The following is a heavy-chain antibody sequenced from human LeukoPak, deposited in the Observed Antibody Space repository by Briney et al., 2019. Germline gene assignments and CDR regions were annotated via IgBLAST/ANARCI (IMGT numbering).Heavy chain of an antibody. Sequence: PGGSLRLSCAASGFTFSNYGMHWVRQAPGKGLEWVAVIWYDGSNKYYVDSVKGRFTISRDNSKNTLYLQMNSLRAEDTALYYCARGYGSGSYYHDPWGQGTLVTVSS. CDR3: ARGYGSGSYYHDP. CDR1: GFTFSNYG. J-gene: IGHJ5*02. D-gene: IGHD3-10*01. CDR2: IWYDGSNK. V-gene: IGHV3-33*01.